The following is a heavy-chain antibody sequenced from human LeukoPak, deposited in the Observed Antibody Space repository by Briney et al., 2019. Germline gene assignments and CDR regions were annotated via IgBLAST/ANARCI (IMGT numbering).Heavy chain of an antibody. CDR3: AKREPYYYGSGSYARFDY. J-gene: IGHJ4*02. CDR2: ISGSGGST. CDR1: GVTFSSYA. Sequence: GWCLRLSCAASGVTFSSYAMSWVRQAPGKGLEWVSAISGSGGSTYYADSVKGRFTISGDNSKNTLYLQMNSLRAEDTAVYYCAKREPYYYGSGSYARFDYWGQGTLVTVSS. D-gene: IGHD3-10*01. V-gene: IGHV3-23*01.